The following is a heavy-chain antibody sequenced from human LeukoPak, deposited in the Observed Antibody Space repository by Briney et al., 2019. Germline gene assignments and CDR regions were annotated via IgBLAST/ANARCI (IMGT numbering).Heavy chain of an antibody. D-gene: IGHD6-19*01. CDR2: ISYDGSNE. Sequence: GGSLRLSCAASGFTFSSYAMHWVRQAPGKGLEWVAVISYDGSNEYYADSVKGRFTISRDNSKNTLYLQMNSLRAEDTAVYYCARVAHSSGWTFDYWGQGTLVTVSS. J-gene: IGHJ4*02. V-gene: IGHV3-30-3*01. CDR3: ARVAHSSGWTFDY. CDR1: GFTFSSYA.